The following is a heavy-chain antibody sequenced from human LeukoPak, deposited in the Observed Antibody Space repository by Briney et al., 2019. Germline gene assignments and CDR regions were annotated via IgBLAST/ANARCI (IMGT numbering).Heavy chain of an antibody. D-gene: IGHD5-18*01. V-gene: IGHV3-21*01. CDR1: RFTFSSYS. J-gene: IGHJ4*02. Sequence: GGSLRLSCAASRFTFSSYSMNWVRQAPGKGLEWVSSISSSSSYIYYADSVKGRFTISRDNAKNSLYLQMNSLRAEDTAVYYCARDQGGYSYDFDYWGQGTLVTVSS. CDR3: ARDQGGYSYDFDY. CDR2: ISSSSSYI.